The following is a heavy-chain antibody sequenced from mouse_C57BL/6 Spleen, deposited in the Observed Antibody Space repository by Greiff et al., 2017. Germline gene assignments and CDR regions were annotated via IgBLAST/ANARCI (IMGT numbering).Heavy chain of an antibody. D-gene: IGHD2-12*01. J-gene: IGHJ4*01. CDR3: ARWAYDGAMDY. Sequence: VQLQQSGPELVKPGDSVKISCKASGYSFTGYFMNWVMQSHGKSLEWIGRINPYNGDTFYNQKFKGKATLTVDKSSSTAHMELRSLTSEDSAVYYCARWAYDGAMDYWGQGTSVTVSS. V-gene: IGHV1-20*01. CDR2: INPYNGDT. CDR1: GYSFTGYF.